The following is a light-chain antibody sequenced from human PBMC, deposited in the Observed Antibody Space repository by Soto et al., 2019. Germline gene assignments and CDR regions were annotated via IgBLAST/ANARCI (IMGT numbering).Light chain of an antibody. Sequence: DIQMTQSPSTLSASVGGRVTITCRASQSISSWLAWYQQKPGKAPKVLIYKASTLESGAPSRFSDSGSGTEFTLTISSLHPDDVATYYCQQYNSYWTFGQGTKVDIK. CDR1: QSISSW. J-gene: IGKJ1*01. CDR3: QQYNSYWT. CDR2: KAS. V-gene: IGKV1-5*03.